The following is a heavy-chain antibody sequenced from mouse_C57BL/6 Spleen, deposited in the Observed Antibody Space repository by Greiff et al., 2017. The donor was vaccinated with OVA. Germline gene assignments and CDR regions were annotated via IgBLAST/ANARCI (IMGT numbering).Heavy chain of an antibody. CDR1: GYTFTSYN. J-gene: IGHJ3*01. Sequence: LQESGAELVRPGASVKMSCKASGYTFTSYNMHWVKQTPRQGLEWIGAIYPGNGDTSYNQKFKGKATLTVDKSSSTAYMQLSSLTSEDSAVYFCARSGYYGSSPWFAYWGQGTLVTVSA. D-gene: IGHD1-1*01. V-gene: IGHV1-12*01. CDR2: IYPGNGDT. CDR3: ARSGYYGSSPWFAY.